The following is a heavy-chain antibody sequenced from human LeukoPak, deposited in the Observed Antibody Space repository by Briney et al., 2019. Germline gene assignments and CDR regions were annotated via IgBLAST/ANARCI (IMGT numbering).Heavy chain of an antibody. Sequence: GGSLRLSCAASGFIVSSYYMSWVRQAPGKGLEWVSVIYSGGNTNYADSVKGRFTISRDNSKNTLYLQMNSLRAEDTAVYYCARVLVGASASPLDYYYGMDVWGQGTTVTVSS. J-gene: IGHJ6*02. CDR2: IYSGGNT. CDR1: GFIVSSYY. CDR3: ARVLVGASASPLDYYYGMDV. D-gene: IGHD1-26*01. V-gene: IGHV3-53*01.